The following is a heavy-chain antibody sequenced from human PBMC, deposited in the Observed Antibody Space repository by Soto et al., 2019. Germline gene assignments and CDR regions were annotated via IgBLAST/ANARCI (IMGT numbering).Heavy chain of an antibody. Sequence: ASVKVSCKASRYSFTTYALHWVRQAPGQRLEWMGWINAGNGDTKYSEKFQGRVTITRDTSANTAYMELSSLRSEDTSVYYCASDKRNGDALRAYHFDYWGQGTLVTVSS. D-gene: IGHD4-17*01. CDR2: INAGNGDT. CDR1: RYSFTTYA. CDR3: ASDKRNGDALRAYHFDY. V-gene: IGHV1-3*01. J-gene: IGHJ4*02.